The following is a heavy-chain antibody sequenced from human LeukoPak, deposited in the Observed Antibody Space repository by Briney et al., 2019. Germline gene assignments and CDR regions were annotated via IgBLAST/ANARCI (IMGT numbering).Heavy chain of an antibody. CDR3: ARECGGRTVGECFTY. D-gene: IGHD3-16*01. V-gene: IGHV4-59*01. J-gene: IGHJ4*02. CDR1: GAYISSSY. CDR2: NYYTGRT. Sequence: SETLSLTCNVSGAYISSSYWSWIRQPPGKGLEWIGYNYYTGRTSYSPSLRRRVSMSADTSKNQISLKLSSVTAAGTAVYYCARECGGRTVGECFTYWGQGTQVTVSS.